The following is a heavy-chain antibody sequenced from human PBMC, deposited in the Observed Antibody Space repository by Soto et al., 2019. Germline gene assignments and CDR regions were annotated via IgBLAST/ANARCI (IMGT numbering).Heavy chain of an antibody. CDR2: IHYSGST. J-gene: IGHJ5*02. D-gene: IGHD2-15*01. Sequence: SETLSLTCTVPGGSVNIGTYYWSWIRQPPGKGLEWIGFIHYSGSTNYNPSLKSRVTMSVDTSKNQFSLKLSSVTAADTAVYYCASKYCSGGSCYSWSSWFDPWGQGTLVTVSS. CDR3: ASKYCSGGSCYSWSSWFDP. CDR1: GGSVNIGTYY. V-gene: IGHV4-61*01.